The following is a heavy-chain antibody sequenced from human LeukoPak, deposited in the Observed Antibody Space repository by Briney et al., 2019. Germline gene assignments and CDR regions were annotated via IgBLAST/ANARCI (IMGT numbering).Heavy chain of an antibody. CDR1: GYTFTNYD. Sequence: ASVKVSCKASGYTFTNYDINWVRQATGQGLEWMGYMNPNNGNTGYAQKFQDRVTITSDTSISTAYMELSSLISDDTAVYYCAREGLDYWGQGTLVNVSS. J-gene: IGHJ4*02. CDR3: AREGLDY. CDR2: MNPNNGNT. V-gene: IGHV1-8*03.